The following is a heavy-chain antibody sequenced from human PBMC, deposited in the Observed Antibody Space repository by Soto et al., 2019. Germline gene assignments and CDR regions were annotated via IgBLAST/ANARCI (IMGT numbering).Heavy chain of an antibody. D-gene: IGHD1-1*01. CDR3: ARGGLEPFDY. CDR2: INDYGTTI. CDR1: GFNLGSYW. Sequence: XASLRLSCAASGFNLGSYWMHWVRQAPGKGLVWVSRINDYGTTINYAESVEGRFTISRDDAKSEVYLQMNNLRAEDTAVYYCARGGLEPFDYWGQGALVTVSS. J-gene: IGHJ4*02. V-gene: IGHV3-74*01.